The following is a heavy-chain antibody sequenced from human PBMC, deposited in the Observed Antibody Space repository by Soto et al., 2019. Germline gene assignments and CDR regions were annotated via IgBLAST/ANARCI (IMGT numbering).Heavy chain of an antibody. Sequence: GASVKVSCKASGGTFSSYAISWVRQAPGQGLEWMGGIIPIFGTANYAQKFQGRVTITADKSTSTAYMELSSLRSEDTAVYYCARERVVVVAATLGEFDPWGQGTRVTVSS. D-gene: IGHD2-15*01. CDR3: ARERVVVVAATLGEFDP. V-gene: IGHV1-69*06. J-gene: IGHJ5*02. CDR2: IIPIFGTA. CDR1: GGTFSSYA.